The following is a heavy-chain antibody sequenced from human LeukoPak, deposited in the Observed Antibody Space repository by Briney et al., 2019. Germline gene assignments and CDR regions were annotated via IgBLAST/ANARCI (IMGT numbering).Heavy chain of an antibody. CDR1: GGSISSYY. CDR3: ERHDILTPYYFDY. D-gene: IGHD3-9*01. J-gene: IGHJ4*02. Sequence: PSETLSLTCTVSGGSISSYYWSWIRQPPGKGLEWIGYIYYSGSTNYNPSLKSRVTISVDTSKNQFSLKLSSVTAADTAVYYCERHDILTPYYFDYWGQGTLVTVSS. CDR2: IYYSGST. V-gene: IGHV4-59*08.